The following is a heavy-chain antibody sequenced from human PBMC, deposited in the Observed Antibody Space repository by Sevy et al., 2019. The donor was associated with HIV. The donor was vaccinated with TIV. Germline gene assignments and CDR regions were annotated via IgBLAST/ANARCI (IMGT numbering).Heavy chain of an antibody. CDR3: ARDSKYCSGGSCYSPHYYYGMDV. Sequence: ASVKVSCKASGGTFSSYAISWVRQAPGQGLEWMGGMIPIFGTANYAQKFQGRVTITADESTSTAYMELSSLRSEDTAVYYCARDSKYCSGGSCYSPHYYYGMDVWGQGTTVTVSS. J-gene: IGHJ6*02. CDR1: GGTFSSYA. D-gene: IGHD2-15*01. CDR2: MIPIFGTA. V-gene: IGHV1-69*13.